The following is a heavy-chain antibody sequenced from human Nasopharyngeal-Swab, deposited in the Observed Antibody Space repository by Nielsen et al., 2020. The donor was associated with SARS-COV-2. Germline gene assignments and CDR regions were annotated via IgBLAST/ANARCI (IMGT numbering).Heavy chain of an antibody. J-gene: IGHJ6*02. CDR2: INPSGGST. CDR3: ARAPPHSWFGELPSNGMDV. CDR1: GYTFTSYY. Sequence: ASVKVSCKASGYTFTSYYMHWVRQAPGQGLEWMGIINPSGGSTSYAQKFQGRVTMTRDMSTSTVYMELSSLRSEDTAVYYCARAPPHSWFGELPSNGMDVWGQGTTVTVSS. V-gene: IGHV1-46*01. D-gene: IGHD3-10*01.